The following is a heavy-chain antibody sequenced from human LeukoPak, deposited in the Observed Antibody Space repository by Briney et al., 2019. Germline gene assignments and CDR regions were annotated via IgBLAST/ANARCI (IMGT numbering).Heavy chain of an antibody. D-gene: IGHD3-22*01. CDR1: GYTFTSYD. Sequence: GASVKVSCKASGYTFTSYDINWVRQATGQGLEWMGWMNPNSGNTGYAQKFQGRVTMTRNTSISTAYMELSSLRSEDTAVYYCARYINYYDSSGYYYIGRGYYFDYWGQGTLVTVSS. CDR2: MNPNSGNT. J-gene: IGHJ4*02. CDR3: ARYINYYDSSGYYYIGRGYYFDY. V-gene: IGHV1-8*01.